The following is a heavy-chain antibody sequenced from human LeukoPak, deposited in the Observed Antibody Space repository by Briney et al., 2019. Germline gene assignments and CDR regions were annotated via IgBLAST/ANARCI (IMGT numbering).Heavy chain of an antibody. CDR2: ISSRSSYI. V-gene: IGHV3-21*01. CDR3: ARSKVGATDY. Sequence: PGGSLRLSCAASGFTFSSYSMNWVRDAPGKGLEWVSSISSRSSYIYYADSVKGRFTISRDNAKNSLYLQMNSLRAEDTAVYYCARSKVGATDYWGQGTLVTVSS. J-gene: IGHJ4*02. CDR1: GFTFSSYS. D-gene: IGHD1-26*01.